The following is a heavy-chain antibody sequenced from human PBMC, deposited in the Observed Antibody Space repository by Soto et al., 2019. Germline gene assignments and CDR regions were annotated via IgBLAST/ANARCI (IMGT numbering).Heavy chain of an antibody. V-gene: IGHV3-23*01. J-gene: IGHJ4*02. Sequence: GGSLRLSCAASGFTFSSYAMSWVRQAPGKGLEWVSAISGSGGSTYYADSVKGRFTISRDNSKNTLYLQMNSLRAEDTAVYYCAKDSVLMVYAIIPALYYFDYWGQGTLVTVSS. CDR1: GFTFSSYA. CDR3: AKDSVLMVYAIIPALYYFDY. D-gene: IGHD2-8*01. CDR2: ISGSGGST.